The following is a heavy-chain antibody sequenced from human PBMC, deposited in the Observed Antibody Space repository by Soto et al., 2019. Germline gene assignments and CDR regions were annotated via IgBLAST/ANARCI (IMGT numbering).Heavy chain of an antibody. CDR3: ARGVLY. D-gene: IGHD1-1*01. V-gene: IGHV4-31*03. CDR2: IFYSGTT. CDR1: GGSISSGGYF. Sequence: KPSETLSLTCTVSGGSISSGGYFWSWIRQPPGKGLERIGNIFYSGTTYYNPSLKSRVTISVDTSKNQFSLKLSSVTAADTAVYFCARGVLYWGQGPLVTVSS. J-gene: IGHJ4*02.